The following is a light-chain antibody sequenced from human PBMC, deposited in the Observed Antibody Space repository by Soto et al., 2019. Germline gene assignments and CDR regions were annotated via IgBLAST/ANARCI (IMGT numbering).Light chain of an antibody. CDR2: EVT. CDR3: SSNAGNNNLL. CDR1: SSDIGASTY. Sequence: QSVLSQPPSASGSPGQSVTISCTGTSSDIGASTYVSWYQQHPGRAPNLILYEVTKRPSGVPGRFSGSKSGNTASLTVSGLQADDEADYYCSSNAGNNNLLFGGGTKLTVL. J-gene: IGLJ2*01. V-gene: IGLV2-8*01.